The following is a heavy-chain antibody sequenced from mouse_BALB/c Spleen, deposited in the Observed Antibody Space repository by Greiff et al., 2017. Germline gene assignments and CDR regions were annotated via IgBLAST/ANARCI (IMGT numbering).Heavy chain of an antibody. CDR1: GFNIKDTY. D-gene: IGHD2-2*01. CDR2: LDPANGNT. J-gene: IGHJ3*01. CDR3: ARWLPAY. V-gene: IGHV14-3*02. Sequence: VQLKESGAELVKPGASVKLSCTASGFNIKDTYMHWVKQRPEQGLEWIGRLDPANGNTKYDPKFQGKATITADTSSNTAYLQLSSLTSEDTAVYYCARWLPAYWGQGTLVTVSA.